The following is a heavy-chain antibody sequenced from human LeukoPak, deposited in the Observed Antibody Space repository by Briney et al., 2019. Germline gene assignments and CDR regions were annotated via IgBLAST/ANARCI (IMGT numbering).Heavy chain of an antibody. D-gene: IGHD6-13*01. J-gene: IGHJ4*02. Sequence: ASVKVSCKASGYTFTGYYMHWVRQAPGQGLEWMGGIIPIFGTANYAQKFQGRVTITADESTSTAYMELSSLRSEDTAVYYCARENIAAAGPVDYWGQGTLVTVSS. CDR2: IIPIFGTA. CDR1: GYTFTGYY. CDR3: ARENIAAAGPVDY. V-gene: IGHV1-69*13.